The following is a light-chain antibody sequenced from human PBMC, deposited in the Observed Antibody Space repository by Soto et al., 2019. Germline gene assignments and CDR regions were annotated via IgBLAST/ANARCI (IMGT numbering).Light chain of an antibody. J-gene: IGKJ1*01. CDR2: DAS. V-gene: IGKV1-5*01. CDR1: QSISRW. CDR3: QKYYTSWT. Sequence: DIQMTQSPSTLSASVGDRVTITCRASQSISRWLAWYQQKPGKAPKVLIYDASSLASGVPSRFSGSGSGTEFTLTISSLQADDFATYYCQKYYTSWTFGQGTKVDIK.